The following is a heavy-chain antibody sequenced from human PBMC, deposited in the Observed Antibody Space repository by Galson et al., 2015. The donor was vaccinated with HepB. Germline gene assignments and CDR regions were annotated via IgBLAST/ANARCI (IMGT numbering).Heavy chain of an antibody. J-gene: IGHJ4*02. CDR3: ATYHGEYCSSTSCYSGHPTNYYFDY. D-gene: IGHD2-2*01. Sequence: QSGAEVTKPGESLKISCKGPGYSFTSYWIGWVRQMPGKGLEWMGIIYPGDSDTRYSPSFQGQVTISADKSISTAYLQWSSLKASDTAMYYCATYHGEYCSSTSCYSGHPTNYYFDYWGQGTLVTVSS. CDR2: IYPGDSDT. V-gene: IGHV5-51*01. CDR1: GYSFTSYW.